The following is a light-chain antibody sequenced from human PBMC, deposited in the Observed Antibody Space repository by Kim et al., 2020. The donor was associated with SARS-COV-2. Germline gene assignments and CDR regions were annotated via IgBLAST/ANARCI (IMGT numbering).Light chain of an antibody. CDR3: QQSFTTPLLT. V-gene: IGKV1-39*01. Sequence: DIQMTQSPSSLSASVGDRVTITCRARQRISRYLNWYQQKPGKAPKLLIYAASSLQSGVPSRFSGSGSGTDFTLTISSLQPEDFATYYCQQSFTTPLLTFVGVTKV. CDR1: QRISRY. CDR2: AAS. J-gene: IGKJ4*01.